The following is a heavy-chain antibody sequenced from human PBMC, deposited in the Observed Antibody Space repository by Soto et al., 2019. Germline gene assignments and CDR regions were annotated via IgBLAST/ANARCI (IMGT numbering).Heavy chain of an antibody. CDR3: ARVPSP. CDR1: SVSIRSGVYS. Sequence: SETLSLTCTVSSVSIRSGVYSWSWIRQPPGKGLEWIGYIYHSGSTYYNPSLKSRVTISVDRSKNQFSLKLSSVTAADTAVYYCARVPSPWGQGTLVTVSS. J-gene: IGHJ5*02. V-gene: IGHV4-30-2*01. CDR2: IYHSGST.